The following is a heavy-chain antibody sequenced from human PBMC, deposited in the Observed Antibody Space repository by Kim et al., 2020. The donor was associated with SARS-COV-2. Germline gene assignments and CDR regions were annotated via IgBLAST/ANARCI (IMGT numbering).Heavy chain of an antibody. CDR3: ARDLEGFDY. CDR2: ST. D-gene: IGHD1-1*01. J-gene: IGHJ4*02. Sequence: STTSAKNFQGRVAMTSDTSTTTVYMELRSLRSDETAMYYCARDLEGFDYWGQGTLVTVSS. V-gene: IGHV1-46*01.